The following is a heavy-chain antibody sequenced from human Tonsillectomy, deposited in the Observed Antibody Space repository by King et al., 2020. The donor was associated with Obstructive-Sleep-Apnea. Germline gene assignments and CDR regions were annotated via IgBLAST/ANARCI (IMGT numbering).Heavy chain of an antibody. V-gene: IGHV3-9*01. Sequence: VQLVESGGGLVQPGRSLRLSCAVSGFTFDDYAMHWVRQAPGKGLEWFSGISWNSGTIGYVDSVKGRFTISRDNAKNSLYLQMNSLRAEDTALYYCVKGDYGSGQSGGDVWGQGTTVTVSS. CDR3: VKGDYGSGQSGGDV. D-gene: IGHD3-10*01. CDR2: ISWNSGTI. J-gene: IGHJ6*02. CDR1: GFTFDDYA.